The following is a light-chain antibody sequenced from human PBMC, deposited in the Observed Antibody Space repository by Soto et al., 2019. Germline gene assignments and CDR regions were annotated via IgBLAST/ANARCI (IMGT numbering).Light chain of an antibody. V-gene: IGKV1-9*01. J-gene: IGKJ2*01. CDR2: AAS. Sequence: DIQLTQSPSFLSASVGDRVTITCRASQGISNYLAWYQQKPGKVPQLLIYAASTLQSGVPSRFSGSGSGTEFTLTISSLQPEDFATYYSQELKSYLYTFGQGTKLDIK. CDR1: QGISNY. CDR3: QELKSYLYT.